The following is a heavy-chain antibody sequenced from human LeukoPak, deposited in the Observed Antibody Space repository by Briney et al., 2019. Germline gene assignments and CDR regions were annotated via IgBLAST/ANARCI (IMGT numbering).Heavy chain of an antibody. CDR3: AKGQLGQYYFDY. J-gene: IGHJ4*02. V-gene: IGHV3-23*01. D-gene: IGHD2-2*01. CDR2: ISGSGGST. CDR1: GFTFSSYA. Sequence: GGSLRLSCAASGFTFSSYAMSWVRQAPGKGLERVSAISGSGGSTYYADSVKGRFTISRDNSKNTLYLQMNSLRAEDTAVYYCAKGQLGQYYFDYWGQGTLVTVSS.